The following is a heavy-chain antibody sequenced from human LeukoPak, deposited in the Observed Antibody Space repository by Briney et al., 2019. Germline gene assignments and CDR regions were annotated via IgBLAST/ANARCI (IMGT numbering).Heavy chain of an antibody. D-gene: IGHD3/OR15-3a*01. CDR1: GGSLSSYY. CDR2: IYSSGRT. J-gene: IGHJ6*03. CDR3: ARDGWTRSGYYYYYMDV. Sequence: PSETLSLTCTVSGGSLSSYYWSWIRQPAGKGLEWIGRIYSSGRTNYNSSLESRVTISVDKSKNQLSLKLSSVTAADTAVYYCARDGWTRSGYYYYYMDVWGKGTTVTVSS. V-gene: IGHV4-4*07.